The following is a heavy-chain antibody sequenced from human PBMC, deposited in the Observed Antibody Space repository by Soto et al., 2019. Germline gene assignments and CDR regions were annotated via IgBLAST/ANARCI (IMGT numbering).Heavy chain of an antibody. CDR1: GFTFSDHY. CDR3: ARVKECSSTSCYARDACDV. D-gene: IGHD2-2*01. J-gene: IGHJ3*01. CDR2: ISSGGSAI. Sequence: QVQLVESGGGLVKPGGSLRLSCAASGFTFSDHYMSWIRQAPRKGLEWVSYISSGGSAIYYADSVKVRFTISRDNAKNSLYLQMNSLRAEDTAVYYCARVKECSSTSCYARDACDVWGQGTMATVSS. V-gene: IGHV3-11*01.